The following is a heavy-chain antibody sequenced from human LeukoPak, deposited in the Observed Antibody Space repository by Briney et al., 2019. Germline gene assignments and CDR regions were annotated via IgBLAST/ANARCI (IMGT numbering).Heavy chain of an antibody. V-gene: IGHV5-51*01. CDR1: GYSFTSYW. J-gene: IGHJ6*02. CDR3: ARHMEEQVGVPAAARGYYYGMNV. Sequence: GESLKISCKGSGYSFTSYWIGWARQMPGKGLEWMGIIYPGDSDTRYSPSFQGQVTISADESISTAYLQWSSLKASDTAMYYCARHMEEQVGVPAAARGYYYGMNVWGQGTTVTVSS. CDR2: IYPGDSDT. D-gene: IGHD2-2*01.